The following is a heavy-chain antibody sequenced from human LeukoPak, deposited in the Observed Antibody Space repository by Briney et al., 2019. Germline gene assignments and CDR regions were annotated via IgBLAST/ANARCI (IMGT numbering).Heavy chain of an antibody. CDR3: ASRIAARPVGDY. V-gene: IGHV4-34*01. D-gene: IGHD6-6*01. Sequence: SETLSLTCAVYGGSFSGYYWSWIRQPPGKGLEWIGEINHSGSTNYNPSLKSRVTISVDTSKNQFSLKLSSVTAADTAVYYCASRIAARPVGDYRGQGTLVTVSS. CDR1: GGSFSGYY. J-gene: IGHJ4*02. CDR2: INHSGST.